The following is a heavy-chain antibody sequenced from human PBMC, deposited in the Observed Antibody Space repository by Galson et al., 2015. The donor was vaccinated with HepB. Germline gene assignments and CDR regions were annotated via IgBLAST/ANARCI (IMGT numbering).Heavy chain of an antibody. CDR2: ISSSSSYT. CDR3: AKLMPPGPRYCSGGSCYSLYFDY. D-gene: IGHD2-15*01. CDR1: GFTFSDYY. J-gene: IGHJ4*02. V-gene: IGHV3-11*06. Sequence: SLRLSCAASGFTFSDYYMSWIRQAPGRGLEWVSYISSSSSYTNYADSVKGRFTISRDNAKNSLYLQMNSLRAEDTAVYYCAKLMPPGPRYCSGGSCYSLYFDYWGQGTLVTVSS.